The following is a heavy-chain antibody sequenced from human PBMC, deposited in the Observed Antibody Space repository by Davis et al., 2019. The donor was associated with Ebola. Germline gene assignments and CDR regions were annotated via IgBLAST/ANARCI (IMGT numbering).Heavy chain of an antibody. V-gene: IGHV3-7*01. CDR1: GFTFSNYW. CDR3: ARVVLYSVHY. D-gene: IGHD3-10*02. J-gene: IGHJ4*02. CDR2: IKQDGSEK. Sequence: PGGSLRLSCAASGFTFSNYWMSWVRQAPGKGLEWVANIKQDGSEKYYVDSVKGRFTISRDNAKNSLYLQMNSLRAEDTAVYYCARVVLYSVHYWGQGTLVTVSS.